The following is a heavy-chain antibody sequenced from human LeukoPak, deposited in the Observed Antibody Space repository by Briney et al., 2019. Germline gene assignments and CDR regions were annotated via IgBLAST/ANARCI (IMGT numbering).Heavy chain of an antibody. CDR3: ARRPDYGDSIRSPGAFDI. D-gene: IGHD4-17*01. Sequence: SETLSLTCTVSGGSISSYYWSWIQQPPGKGLEWIGYIYYSGSTNYNPSLKSRVTMSVDTTKNQFSLKLSSVTAADTAVYYCARRPDYGDSIRSPGAFDIWGQGTMVTVSS. J-gene: IGHJ3*02. CDR1: GGSISSYY. V-gene: IGHV4-59*12. CDR2: IYYSGST.